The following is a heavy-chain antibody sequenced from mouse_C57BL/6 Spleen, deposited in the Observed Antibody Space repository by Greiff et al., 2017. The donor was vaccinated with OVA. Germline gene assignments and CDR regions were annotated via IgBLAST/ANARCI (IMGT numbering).Heavy chain of an antibody. D-gene: IGHD2-4*01. J-gene: IGHJ2*01. Sequence: VKLQQPGAELVKPGASVKLSCKASGYTFTSYWMQWVKQRPGQGLEWIGEIDPSDSYTNYNQKFKGKATLTVDTSSSTAYMQLSSLTSEDSAVYYCARGDYERYAFDYWGQGTTLTVSS. V-gene: IGHV1-50*01. CDR1: GYTFTSYW. CDR3: ARGDYERYAFDY. CDR2: IDPSDSYT.